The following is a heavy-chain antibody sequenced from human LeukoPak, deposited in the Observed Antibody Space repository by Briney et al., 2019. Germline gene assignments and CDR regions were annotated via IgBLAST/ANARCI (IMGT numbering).Heavy chain of an antibody. Sequence: ASVTVSFKASGYTFTSYDINWVRQATGQGGEWMGWMNPNSGNTGYAQKFQGRVTMTRNTSISTAYMELSSLRSEDTAVYYCARGGDYSNYELLYYYYGMDVWGQGTTVTVSS. CDR3: ARGGDYSNYELLYYYYGMDV. CDR2: MNPNSGNT. D-gene: IGHD4-11*01. J-gene: IGHJ6*02. V-gene: IGHV1-8*01. CDR1: GYTFTSYD.